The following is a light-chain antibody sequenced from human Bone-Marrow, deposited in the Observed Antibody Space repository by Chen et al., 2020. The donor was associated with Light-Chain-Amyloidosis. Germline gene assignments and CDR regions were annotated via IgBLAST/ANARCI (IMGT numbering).Light chain of an antibody. V-gene: IGKV3-20*01. CDR3: QEYGTSPLT. J-gene: IGKJ4*01. CDR1: QTISSNY. CDR2: GSS. Sequence: EIVWTQSQGTRSLSPGEGANLSCRASQTISSNYLTWYQQKFGQAPRLLIYGSSSRATGIPNRFTGSGSGTDFTLTINILEPEDFAMYYCQEYGTSPLTFGGGIKVEIK.